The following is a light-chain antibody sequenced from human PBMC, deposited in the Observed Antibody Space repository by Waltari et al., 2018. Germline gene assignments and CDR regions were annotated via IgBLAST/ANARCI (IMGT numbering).Light chain of an antibody. CDR2: RGD. V-gene: IGLV1-44*01. Sequence: QSVLTQPPSASGTPGQRVTISCSGSASNIGGNLVNWYQQLPGKAPKLLIYRGDPRPSGVPDRFSASKTGTSASLAISGRQSEDEADYFCASWDDSLNGHWVFGGGTKVTVL. CDR1: ASNIGGNL. J-gene: IGLJ3*02. CDR3: ASWDDSLNGHWV.